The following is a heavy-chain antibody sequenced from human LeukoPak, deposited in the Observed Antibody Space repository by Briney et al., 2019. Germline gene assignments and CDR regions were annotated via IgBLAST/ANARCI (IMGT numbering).Heavy chain of an antibody. CDR1: GFTFSSYA. Sequence: GGSLRLSCAASGFTFSSYAMSWVRQAPGKGLEWVSAISGSGGSTYYADSVKGRLTISRDNSKNTLYLQMNSLRAEDTAVYYCAKGSVPTKYYYGMDVWGQGTTVTVSS. D-gene: IGHD2-2*01. J-gene: IGHJ6*02. V-gene: IGHV3-23*01. CDR3: AKGSVPTKYYYGMDV. CDR2: ISGSGGST.